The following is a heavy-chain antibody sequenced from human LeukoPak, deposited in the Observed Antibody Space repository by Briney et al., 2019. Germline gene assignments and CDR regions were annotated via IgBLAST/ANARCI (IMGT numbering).Heavy chain of an antibody. CDR2: ISWNSGSI. V-gene: IGHV3-9*01. D-gene: IGHD3-9*01. Sequence: GGSLRLSCAASGFTFSSYAMSWVRQAPGKGLEWVSGISWNSGSIGYADSVKGRFTISRDNAKNSLYLQMNSLRAEDTAVYYCAKDQADYDILTGYSYYFDYWGQGTLVTVSS. CDR1: GFTFSSYA. CDR3: AKDQADYDILTGYSYYFDY. J-gene: IGHJ4*02.